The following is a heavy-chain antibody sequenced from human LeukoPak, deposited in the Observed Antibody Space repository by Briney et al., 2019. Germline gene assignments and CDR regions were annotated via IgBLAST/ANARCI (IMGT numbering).Heavy chain of an antibody. V-gene: IGHV3-21*06. Sequence: PGGSLRLSCAASGFTFSSYSMNWVRQAPGKGLEWVSSMSSSSRYIYYADSVKGRFTISRDDAKNSLYLQMNSLRAEDTAVYYCVRDLTTSSTAYLQHWGQGSLVTVSS. CDR2: MSSSSRYI. CDR3: VRDLTTSSTAYLQH. J-gene: IGHJ1*01. D-gene: IGHD6-6*01. CDR1: GFTFSSYS.